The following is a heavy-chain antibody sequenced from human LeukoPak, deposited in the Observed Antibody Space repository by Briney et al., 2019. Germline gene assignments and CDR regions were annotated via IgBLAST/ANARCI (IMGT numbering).Heavy chain of an antibody. D-gene: IGHD7-27*01. CDR3: AHPGVLIPL. J-gene: IGHJ4*02. V-gene: IGHV3-30*02. CDR2: IRYDGSNK. Sequence: PGGSLRLSCAASGFTFSSYGMHWVRQAPGKGLEWVAFIRYDGSNKYYADSVKGRFTISRDNSKNTVYLQMSSLRVEDTAVYFCAHPGVLIPLWGQGTLVTVSS. CDR1: GFTFSSYG.